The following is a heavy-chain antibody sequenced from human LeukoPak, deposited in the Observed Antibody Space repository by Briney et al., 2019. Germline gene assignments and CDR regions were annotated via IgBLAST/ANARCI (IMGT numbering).Heavy chain of an antibody. CDR3: ARGLAAAGNYGMDV. CDR1: GGPLSRYY. CDR2: INHSGST. Sequence: SETLQLTCGVCGGPLSRYYWSWIRQPPAKGLDWIGEINHSGSTNYDPSLKSRVTISVDTSKNQFSLKLSSVTAADTAVYYCARGLAAAGNYGMDVWGKGTTVTVSS. D-gene: IGHD6-13*01. V-gene: IGHV4-34*01. J-gene: IGHJ6*04.